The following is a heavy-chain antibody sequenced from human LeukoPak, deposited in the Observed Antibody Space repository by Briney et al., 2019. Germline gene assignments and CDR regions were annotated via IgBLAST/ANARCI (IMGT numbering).Heavy chain of an antibody. Sequence: GGSLRLACAASGFTFSRYAMSWVREAPGKGMEWGSAISGSGGSTYYADSVKGRFTISRDNSKNTLYLTMNSLRAEDTAVYYCAKGHYDSSGYFDYWGQGTLVTVSS. J-gene: IGHJ4*02. CDR2: ISGSGGST. V-gene: IGHV3-23*01. CDR1: GFTFSRYA. CDR3: AKGHYDSSGYFDY. D-gene: IGHD3-22*01.